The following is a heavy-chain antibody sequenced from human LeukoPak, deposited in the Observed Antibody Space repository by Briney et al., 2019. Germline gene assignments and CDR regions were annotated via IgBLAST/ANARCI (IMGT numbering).Heavy chain of an antibody. CDR1: GYTFTYCS. CDR2: ITLYNGNT. Sequence: ASVKVSCKASGYTFTYCSLHWLQQAPGQGLERMRWITLYNGNTNYAKKFQGRVTITRDMSLRTAYIELSSLRSEDTAVYYCARVGSGSYYDYWGQGTLVTVSS. D-gene: IGHD1-26*01. V-gene: IGHV1-68*01. CDR3: ARVGSGSYYDY. J-gene: IGHJ4*02.